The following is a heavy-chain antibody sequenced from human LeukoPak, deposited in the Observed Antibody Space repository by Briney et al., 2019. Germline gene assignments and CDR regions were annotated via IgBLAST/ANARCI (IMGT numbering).Heavy chain of an antibody. CDR2: IYYSGST. J-gene: IGHJ3*02. CDR1: GGSISSGDYY. CDR3: AREPYYDSSGPDAFDI. Sequence: SETLSLTCTVSGGSISSGDYYWSWIRQPPGKGLEWIGYIYYSGSTYYNPSLKSRVTISVDTSKNQFSLKLSSVTAADTAVYYCAREPYYDSSGPDAFDIWGQGTMVTVSS. D-gene: IGHD3-22*01. V-gene: IGHV4-30-4*08.